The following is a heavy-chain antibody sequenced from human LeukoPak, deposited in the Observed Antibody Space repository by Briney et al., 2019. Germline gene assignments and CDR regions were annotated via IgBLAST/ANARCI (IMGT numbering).Heavy chain of an antibody. CDR1: GFTFDDYA. J-gene: IGHJ4*02. CDR3: ARDASSSSPDFDY. CDR2: ISWNSGSI. D-gene: IGHD6-6*01. Sequence: GGSLRLSCAASGFTFDDYAMHWVRQAPGKGLEWVSGISWNSGSIGYADSVKGRFTISRDNAKNSLYLQMNSLRAEDTAVYYCARDASSSSPDFDYWGQGTLVTVSS. V-gene: IGHV3-9*01.